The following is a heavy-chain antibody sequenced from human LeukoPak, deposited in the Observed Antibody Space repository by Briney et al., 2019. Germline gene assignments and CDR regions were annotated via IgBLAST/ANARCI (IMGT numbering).Heavy chain of an antibody. J-gene: IGHJ3*02. CDR1: GFTFSSYS. V-gene: IGHV3-21*01. CDR3: AREGARDFDWQNHAFDI. Sequence: GGSLRLSCAASGFTFSSYSMNWVRQAPGKGLEWVSPISSSSSYIYYADSVKGRFTISRDNAKNSLYLQMNSLRAEDTAVYYCAREGARDFDWQNHAFDIWGQGTMVTVSS. CDR2: ISSSSSYI. D-gene: IGHD3-9*01.